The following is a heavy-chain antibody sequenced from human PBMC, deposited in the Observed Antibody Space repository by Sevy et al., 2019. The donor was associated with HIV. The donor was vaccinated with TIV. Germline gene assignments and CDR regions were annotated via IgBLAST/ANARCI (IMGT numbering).Heavy chain of an antibody. V-gene: IGHV4-39*01. CDR2: IYYGGST. D-gene: IGHD3-3*01. CDR1: GGSISRNSHY. J-gene: IGHJ5*02. Sequence: SETLSLTCTVSGGSISRNSHYWGWIRQPPGKGLEWIGSIYYGGSTYYNPSLKSRVTISGDTSKNQFSLKLGSVTAADTAVYYCATHALSITIFGVVTRNWFDPWGQGTLVTVSS. CDR3: ATHALSITIFGVVTRNWFDP.